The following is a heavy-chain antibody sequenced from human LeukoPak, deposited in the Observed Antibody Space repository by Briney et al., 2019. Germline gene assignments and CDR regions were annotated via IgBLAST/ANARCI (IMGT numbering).Heavy chain of an antibody. J-gene: IGHJ6*02. Sequence: SETLSLTCAVYGGSFSGYYWSWIRQPPGKGLEWIWEINHSGSTNYNPSLKSRVTISVDTSKNQFSLKLSSVTAADTAVYYCARGRDPRYSYGPFPPPGTYGMDVWGQGTTVTVSS. CDR2: INHSGST. D-gene: IGHD5-18*01. V-gene: IGHV4-34*01. CDR3: ARGRDPRYSYGPFPPPGTYGMDV. CDR1: GGSFSGYY.